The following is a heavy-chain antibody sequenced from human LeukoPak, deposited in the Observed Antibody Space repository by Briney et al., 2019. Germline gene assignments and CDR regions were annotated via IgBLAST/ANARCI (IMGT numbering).Heavy chain of an antibody. D-gene: IGHD3-16*01. V-gene: IGHV3-66*01. Sequence: GGSLRLSCAASGFTFSSYNINWVRQAPGKGLEWVSIIYTGGSTYYADSVKGRFTISRDNSKNTVYLQMNSLRAEDTAVYYCARGTRSYDDFWGQGTLVTVSS. CDR2: IYTGGST. CDR1: GFTFSSYN. CDR3: ARGTRSYDDF. J-gene: IGHJ4*02.